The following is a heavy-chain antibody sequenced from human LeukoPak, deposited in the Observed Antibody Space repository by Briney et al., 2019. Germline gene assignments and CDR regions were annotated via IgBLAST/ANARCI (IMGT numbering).Heavy chain of an antibody. Sequence: GGSLRLSCAASGFTFSSYGMSWVRQAPGKGLEWVSVIYSGGSTYYADSVKGRFTISRDNSKNTLYLQMNSLRAEDTAVYYCARASSWGLTFDYWGQGTLVTVSS. V-gene: IGHV3-53*01. CDR2: IYSGGST. CDR1: GFTFSSYG. CDR3: ARASSWGLTFDY. J-gene: IGHJ4*02. D-gene: IGHD6-13*01.